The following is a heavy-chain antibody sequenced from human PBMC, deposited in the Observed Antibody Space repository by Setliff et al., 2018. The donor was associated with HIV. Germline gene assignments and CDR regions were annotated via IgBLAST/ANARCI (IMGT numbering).Heavy chain of an antibody. CDR2: INHTGST. J-gene: IGHJ2*01. CDR3: AKDRGQCFDL. D-gene: IGHD3-10*01. V-gene: IGHV4-34*10. Sequence: SETLSLTCAVYGGSFRGYHWSWIRQPPEKGLEWIGEINHTGSTNYNPSLKGRITISVDTSKKQLSLRLTSVSAADTAVYYCAKDRGQCFDLWGRGTLVTVSS. CDR1: GGSFRGYH.